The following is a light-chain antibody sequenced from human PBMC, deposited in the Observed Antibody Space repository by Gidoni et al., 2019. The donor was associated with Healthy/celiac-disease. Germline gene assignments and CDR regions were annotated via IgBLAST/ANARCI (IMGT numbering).Light chain of an antibody. CDR2: DAS. CDR1: QSISSW. J-gene: IGKJ2*01. Sequence: DIQMTQSPSTLSASVGDRVTITCRASQSISSWLAWYQQKPGKAPKLLIYDASRLESGVPSRFSGSGSGTEFTLTISSLQPDAFATYYCQQYNSYSYTFGQGTKLEIK. V-gene: IGKV1-5*01. CDR3: QQYNSYSYT.